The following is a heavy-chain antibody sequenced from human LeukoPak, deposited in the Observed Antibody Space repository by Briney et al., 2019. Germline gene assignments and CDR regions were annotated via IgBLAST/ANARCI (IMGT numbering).Heavy chain of an antibody. CDR2: ISYDGSNK. J-gene: IGHJ4*02. CDR1: GFTFSSYA. CDR3: ARADRRHTAMAYFGY. V-gene: IGHV3-30-3*01. Sequence: GGSLRLSCAASGFTFSSYAMHWVRQAPGKGLEWVAVISYDGSNKYYADSVKGRFTISRDNSKNTLYLQMNSLRAEDTAVYYCARADRRHTAMAYFGYWGQGTLVTVSS. D-gene: IGHD5-18*01.